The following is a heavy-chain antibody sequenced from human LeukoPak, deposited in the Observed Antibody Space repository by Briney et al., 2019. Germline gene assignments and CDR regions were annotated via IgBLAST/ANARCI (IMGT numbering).Heavy chain of an antibody. CDR2: INHSGST. J-gene: IGHJ4*02. CDR3: ARLGGPVPAAILYYFDY. CDR1: GGSFSGYY. Sequence: SETLSLTCAVYGGSFSGYYWSWIRQPPGKGLEWIGEINHSGSTNYNPSLKSRVTISVDTSKNQFSLKLSSVTAADTAVYYCARLGGPVPAAILYYFDYWGQGSLVTVSS. V-gene: IGHV4-34*01. D-gene: IGHD2-2*01.